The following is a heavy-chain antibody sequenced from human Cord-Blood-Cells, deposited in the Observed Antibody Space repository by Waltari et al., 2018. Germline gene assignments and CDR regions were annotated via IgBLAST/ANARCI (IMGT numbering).Heavy chain of an antibody. CDR2: IYYSGST. V-gene: IGHV4-39*01. J-gene: IGHJ4*02. CDR1: GGPISSSSYY. CDR3: ARQTGWELFDY. D-gene: IGHD1-26*01. Sequence: QLQLQESGPGLVKPSETLSLTCTVPGGPISSSSYYWGWIRQPPGKGLEWIGSIYYSGSTYYNPSLKSRVTISVDTSKNQFSLKLSSVTAADTAVYYCARQTGWELFDYWGQGTLVTVSS.